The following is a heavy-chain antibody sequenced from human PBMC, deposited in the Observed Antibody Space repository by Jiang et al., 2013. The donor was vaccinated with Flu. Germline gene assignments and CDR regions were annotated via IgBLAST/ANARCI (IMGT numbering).Heavy chain of an antibody. CDR3: AKDRSAVPAAMSAHYYYGMDL. Sequence: VQLVESGGGLVQPGGSLRLSCTASGFTVSSTYMSWVRQAPRKGLEWVSIIYSGGTTYYADSVRGRFTISRDNSKDTLYLQMNSLRAEDTAVYYCAKDRSAVPAAMSAHYYYGMDLWGHGTTVTVSS. J-gene: IGHJ6*02. CDR2: IYSGGTT. V-gene: IGHV3-66*01. CDR1: GFTVSSTY. D-gene: IGHD2-2*01.